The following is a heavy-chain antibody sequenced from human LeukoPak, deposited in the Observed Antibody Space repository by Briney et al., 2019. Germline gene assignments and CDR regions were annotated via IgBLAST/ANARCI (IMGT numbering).Heavy chain of an antibody. D-gene: IGHD4-17*01. CDR2: ISYDGSNK. Sequence: PGGSLRLSCAASGFTFSSYGMHWVRQAPGKGLEWVAVISYDGSNKYYADSVKGRFTISRDNSKNTLYLQMNSLRAEDTAVYYCAKDLALYGDYFSGSFNRYSMDVWGQGTTVTVSS. CDR3: AKDLALYGDYFSGSFNRYSMDV. J-gene: IGHJ6*02. V-gene: IGHV3-30*18. CDR1: GFTFSSYG.